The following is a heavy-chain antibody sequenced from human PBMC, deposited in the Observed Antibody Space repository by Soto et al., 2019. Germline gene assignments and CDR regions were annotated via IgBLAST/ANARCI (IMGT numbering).Heavy chain of an antibody. V-gene: IGHV1-3*01. CDR2: INAGNGNT. Sequence: GGSLRLSCAASGFTFSSYAMHWVRQAPGQRLEWMGWINAGNGNTKYSRKFQGRVTITRDTSASTAYMELSSLRSEDTAVYYCARDISYPTARWTDPGGPGTLVTVSS. CDR1: GFTFSSYA. J-gene: IGHJ5*02. D-gene: IGHD2-21*02. CDR3: ARDISYPTARWTDP.